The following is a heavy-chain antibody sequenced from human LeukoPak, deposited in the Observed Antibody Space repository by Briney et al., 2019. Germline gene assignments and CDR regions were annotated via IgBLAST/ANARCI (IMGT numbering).Heavy chain of an antibody. CDR3: GRFIAARPYAFDI. CDR1: GGSISSYY. V-gene: IGHV4-59*08. D-gene: IGHD6-6*01. Sequence: SETLSLTCTVSGGSISSYYWSWIRQPPGKGLEWIGYIYYSGSTNYNPSLKSRVTISVDTPKNQFSLKLSSVTAADTAVYYCGRFIAARPYAFDIWGQGTMVTVSS. J-gene: IGHJ3*02. CDR2: IYYSGST.